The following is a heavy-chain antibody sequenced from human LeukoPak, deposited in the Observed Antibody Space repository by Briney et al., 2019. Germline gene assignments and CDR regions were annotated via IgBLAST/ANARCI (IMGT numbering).Heavy chain of an antibody. CDR2: TYYRAQWYN. CDR3: ARASTGTTPFDP. CDR1: GDSLSSNSAA. D-gene: IGHD1-7*01. V-gene: IGHV6-1*01. J-gene: IGHJ5*02. Sequence: SHTLSLTCALSGDSLSSNSAAWHWLRQSPSRGLVCLGRTYYRAQWYNDYAVSVKSRITINPDTSKDQFSLQLNSVTPEDTAVYCCARASTGTTPFDPWGQGTLVSVSS.